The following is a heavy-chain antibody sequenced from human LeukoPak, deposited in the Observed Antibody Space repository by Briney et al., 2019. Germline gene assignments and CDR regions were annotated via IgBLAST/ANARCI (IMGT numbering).Heavy chain of an antibody. V-gene: IGHV4-61*02. CDR1: GDSFSSDSYY. CDR3: ARGSGYCSSTSCYGVDYYYYYMDV. D-gene: IGHD2-2*01. J-gene: IGHJ6*03. CDR2: IYTSGST. Sequence: PSETLSLTCTVSGDSFSSDSYYWSWIRQPAGKGLEWIGRIYTSGSTNYNPSLKSRVTMSVDTSKNQFSLKLSSVTAADTAVYYCARGSGYCSSTSCYGVDYYYYYMDVWGKGTTVTVSS.